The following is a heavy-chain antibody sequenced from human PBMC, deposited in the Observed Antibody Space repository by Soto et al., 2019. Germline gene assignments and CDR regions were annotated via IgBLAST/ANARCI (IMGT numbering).Heavy chain of an antibody. CDR3: GEYWSRYYGLGNYNAY. V-gene: IGHV3-23*01. CDR1: GFTFSSYA. CDR2: ISGSGGST. D-gene: IGHD3-10*01. Sequence: EVQLLESGGGLIQPGGSLRLSCAASGFTFSSYAMTWVRQAPGKGLEWVSGISGSGGSTYCADSVKGRCTISRDNSKNTLDLQKNSLGGEDKGVYYCGEYWSRYYGLGNYNAYWGQGTLVTVSS. J-gene: IGHJ4*02.